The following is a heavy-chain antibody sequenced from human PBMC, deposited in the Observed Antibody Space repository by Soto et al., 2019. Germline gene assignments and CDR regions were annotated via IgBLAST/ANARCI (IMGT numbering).Heavy chain of an antibody. CDR1: GFSLSTSGMC. CDR2: IDWDDDK. CDR3: ARIPYYYDSSGFPYYYYGMDV. V-gene: IGHV2-70*01. D-gene: IGHD3-22*01. Sequence: SGPTLVNPTQTLTLTCTFSGFSLSTSGMCVSWIRQPPGKALEWLALIDWDDDKYYSTSLKTRLTISKDTSKNQVVLTMTNMDPVDTATYYCARIPYYYDSSGFPYYYYGMDVWGQGTTVTVSS. J-gene: IGHJ6*02.